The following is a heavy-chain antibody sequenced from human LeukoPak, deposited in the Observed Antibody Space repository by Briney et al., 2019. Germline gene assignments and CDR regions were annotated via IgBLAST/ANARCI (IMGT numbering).Heavy chain of an antibody. Sequence: PSETLSLTCTVSGYSISSGYYWGWIRQPPGEGLERIGSIYHSGSTYYNPSLKSRVTISVDTSKNQFSLKLSSVTAADTAVYYCARDDRSYCGGDCYYNWFDPWGQGTLVTVSS. CDR1: GYSISSGYY. J-gene: IGHJ5*02. CDR2: IYHSGST. CDR3: ARDDRSYCGGDCYYNWFDP. D-gene: IGHD2-21*01. V-gene: IGHV4-38-2*02.